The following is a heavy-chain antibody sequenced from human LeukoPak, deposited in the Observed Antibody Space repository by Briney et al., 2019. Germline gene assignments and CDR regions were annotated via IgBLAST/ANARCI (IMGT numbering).Heavy chain of an antibody. CDR1: GFTFSSYE. CDR2: ISSSGSTI. D-gene: IGHD6-19*01. CDR3: ARDSSGWSHDAFDI. J-gene: IGHJ3*02. V-gene: IGHV3-48*03. Sequence: PGGXLRRSCAASGFTFSSYEMNWVRQAPGKGLEWVSYISSSGSTIYYTDSVKGRFTISRDNAKNSLYLQMNSLRAEDTAIYYCARDSSGWSHDAFDIWGQGTMVTVSS.